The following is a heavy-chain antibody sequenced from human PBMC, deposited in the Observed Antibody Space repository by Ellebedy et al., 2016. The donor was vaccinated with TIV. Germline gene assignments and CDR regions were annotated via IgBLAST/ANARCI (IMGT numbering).Heavy chain of an antibody. J-gene: IGHJ4*02. CDR2: IAYDGSTK. CDR3: VRAMGAAFRLGRTMDFDY. Sequence: GESLKISXAASGFNFDTYGIHWIRQAPGKGLEWVAVIAYDGSTKHDADSVRGRFTISRDNSKEMVYLQMNSLRAEDTAVYYCVRAMGAAFRLGRTMDFDYWGQGTLVTVSS. D-gene: IGHD1-26*01. CDR1: GFNFDTYG. V-gene: IGHV3-30*03.